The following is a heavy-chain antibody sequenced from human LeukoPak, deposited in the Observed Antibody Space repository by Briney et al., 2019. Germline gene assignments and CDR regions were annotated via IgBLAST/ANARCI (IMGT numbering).Heavy chain of an antibody. J-gene: IGHJ3*02. V-gene: IGHV3-21*01. Sequence: GGSLRLSCAASGFTFSSYSMNWVRQAPGKGLEWVSSISSSSSYIYYADSVKGRFTISRDNAKNSLYLQMNSLRAEDTAVYYCARDAGGVESTNAFDIWGQGTMVTVSS. D-gene: IGHD1-26*01. CDR2: ISSSSSYI. CDR1: GFTFSSYS. CDR3: ARDAGGVESTNAFDI.